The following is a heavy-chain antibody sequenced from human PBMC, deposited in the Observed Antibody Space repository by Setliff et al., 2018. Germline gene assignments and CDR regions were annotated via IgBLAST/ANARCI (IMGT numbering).Heavy chain of an antibody. CDR3: AKDSVAVAGTDFYYYYGMDV. J-gene: IGHJ6*02. D-gene: IGHD6-19*01. Sequence: TGGSLRLSCAASGFTFDDYAMHWVRQAPGKGLEWVSLISWDGGSTYYADSVKGRFTISRDNSKNSLYLQMNSLRAEDTALYYCAKDSVAVAGTDFYYYYGMDVWGQGTTVTVSS. V-gene: IGHV3-43D*04. CDR2: ISWDGGST. CDR1: GFTFDDYA.